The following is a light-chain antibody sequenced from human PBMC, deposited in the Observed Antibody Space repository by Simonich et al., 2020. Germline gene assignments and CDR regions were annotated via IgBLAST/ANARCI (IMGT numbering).Light chain of an antibody. CDR3: QQYYSTPPMYT. Sequence: DIVMTQSPDSLAVSLGERATINCKSSQSVLYSSNNKNYLALYQQKTGQPPKLLIYWESTRESGVPDRFSGSGSGTYFTLTISSLQAEDVAVYYCQQYYSTPPMYTFGQGTKLEIK. V-gene: IGKV4-1*01. CDR1: QSVLYSSNNKNY. CDR2: WES. J-gene: IGKJ2*01.